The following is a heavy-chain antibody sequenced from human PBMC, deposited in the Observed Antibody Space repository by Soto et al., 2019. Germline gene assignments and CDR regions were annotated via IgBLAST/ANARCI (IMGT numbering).Heavy chain of an antibody. J-gene: IGHJ4*01. Sequence: SETLSLTCTVSGGSISSYYWSWIRQPPGKGLEWIGYIYYNGDIDYNPSLKSRVTISVDRSKNQFSLELTSVTAADTAVYYCARDAGYASGWPFFDFWG. CDR1: GGSISSYY. V-gene: IGHV4-59*01. CDR3: ARDAGYASGWPFFDF. D-gene: IGHD6-19*01. CDR2: IYYNGDI.